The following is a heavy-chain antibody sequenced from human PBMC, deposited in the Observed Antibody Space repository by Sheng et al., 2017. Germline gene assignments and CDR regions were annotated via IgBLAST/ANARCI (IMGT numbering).Heavy chain of an antibody. CDR1: EFAFSTFE. Sequence: EVQLVESGGGLVQPGGSLRLSCAASEFAFSTFEMNWVRQAPGKGLEWVSYISASGGDMSYANSVRGRFTVSRDNAKNSLYLQMNSLRGEDTAVYYCARDRDYGGEIYWG. CDR2: ISASGGDM. CDR3: ARDRDYGGEIY. D-gene: IGHD2-21*01. V-gene: IGHV3-48*03. J-gene: IGHJ4*01.